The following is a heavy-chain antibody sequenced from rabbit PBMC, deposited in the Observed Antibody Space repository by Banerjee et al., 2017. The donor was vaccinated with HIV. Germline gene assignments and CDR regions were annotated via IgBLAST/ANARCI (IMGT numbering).Heavy chain of an antibody. Sequence: QQQLEESGGGLVKPGGTLTLTCKASGIDFSGYYYMCWVRQAPGKGLDWIACIGAGYASGTYYASWAKGRFTISKTSSTVDLKMTSLTAADTATYFCARDRVDYGGGGAVFDLWGQGTLVTVS. V-gene: IGHV1S43*01. J-gene: IGHJ3*01. CDR1: GIDFSGYYY. CDR2: IGAGYASGT. D-gene: IGHD2-1*01. CDR3: ARDRVDYGGGGAVFDL.